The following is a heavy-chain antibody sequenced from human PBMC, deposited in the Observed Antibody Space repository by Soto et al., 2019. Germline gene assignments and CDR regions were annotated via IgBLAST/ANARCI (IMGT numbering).Heavy chain of an antibody. CDR2: ISYDGSNK. CDR3: AKDQGCSGGSCYPWYFDF. Sequence: GGSLRLSCAASGFTFSSDGMHWVRQAPGKGLEWVAVISYDGSNKYYADSVKGRFTISRDNSKNTLYLQMNSLRAEDTAVYYCAKDQGCSGGSCYPWYFDFWGQGTLVTVSS. J-gene: IGHJ4*02. D-gene: IGHD2-15*01. V-gene: IGHV3-30*18. CDR1: GFTFSSDG.